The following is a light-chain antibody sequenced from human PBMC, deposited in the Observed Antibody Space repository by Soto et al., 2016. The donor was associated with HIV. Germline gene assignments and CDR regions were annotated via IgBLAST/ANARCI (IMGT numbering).Light chain of an antibody. J-gene: IGKJ1*01. Sequence: DIVMTQSPLSLTVTPGEPASISCRSSQSLLHSNGYYYLTWYLQKPGQSPQLLIYLGSNRASGVPDRISGSGSGTDFTLKISRVEAEDVGVYYCMQALQTPRTFGQGTKVEIK. V-gene: IGKV2-28*01. CDR2: LGS. CDR3: MQALQTPRT. CDR1: QSLLHSNGYYY.